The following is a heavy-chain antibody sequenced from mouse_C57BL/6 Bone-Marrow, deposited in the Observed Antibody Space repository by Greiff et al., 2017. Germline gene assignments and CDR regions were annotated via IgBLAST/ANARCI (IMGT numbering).Heavy chain of an antibody. D-gene: IGHD1-1*01. Sequence: VQLQQSGAELARPGASVKLSCKASGYTFTSYGISWVKQRTGQGLEWIGEIYPRSGNTYYNEKFKGKATLTADKSSSTAYMELRSLTSEDSAVYFCERKGSSHWYFDVWGTGTTVTVSS. CDR2: IYPRSGNT. CDR1: GYTFTSYG. J-gene: IGHJ1*03. V-gene: IGHV1-81*01. CDR3: ERKGSSHWYFDV.